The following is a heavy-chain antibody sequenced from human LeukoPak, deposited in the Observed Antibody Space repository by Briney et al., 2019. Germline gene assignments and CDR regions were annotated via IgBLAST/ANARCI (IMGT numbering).Heavy chain of an antibody. V-gene: IGHV3-30*18. D-gene: IGHD3-22*01. CDR1: GFTFSSYG. CDR3: AKDHPRERYYYDSSVIYGMDV. CDR2: ISYDGSNK. J-gene: IGHJ6*02. Sequence: GGSLRLSCAASGFTFSSYGMHWVRQAPGKGLEWVAVISYDGSNKYYADSVKGRFTISRDNSKNTLYLQMNSLRAEDTAVYYCAKDHPRERYYYDSSVIYGMDVWGQGTTVTVSS.